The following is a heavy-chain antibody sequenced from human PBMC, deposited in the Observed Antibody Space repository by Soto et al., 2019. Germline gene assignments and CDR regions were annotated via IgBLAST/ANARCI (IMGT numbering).Heavy chain of an antibody. D-gene: IGHD3-10*01. CDR3: AKDAVPYNGVWDWFDT. CDR2: IPGSGGGT. V-gene: IGHV3-23*01. CDR1: GFTFKNYA. J-gene: IGHJ5*02. Sequence: EAQLLESGGGLVQPGGSLRLSCAASGFTFKNYAMTWVRQAPGKGLEWVSSIPGSGGGTYYADSVKGRFTVSRDDSKETLYLQRSSLRVDGTAVYFCAKDAVPYNGVWDWFDTWGQGSLVTVSS.